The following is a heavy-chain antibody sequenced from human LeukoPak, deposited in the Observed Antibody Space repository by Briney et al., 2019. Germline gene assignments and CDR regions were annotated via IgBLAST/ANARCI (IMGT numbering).Heavy chain of an antibody. D-gene: IGHD4-17*01. J-gene: IGHJ4*02. CDR2: ISSNSSYI. CDR3: ARDRYGDYVLDY. V-gene: IGHV3-21*01. CDR1: GFTFSSYS. Sequence: GGSLRLSCAASGFTFSSYSMNWVRQAPGKGLEWVSSISSNSSYIYYADSVKGRFTISRDNAKNSLYLQMNSLRAEDTAVYYCARDRYGDYVLDYWGQGTLVTVSS.